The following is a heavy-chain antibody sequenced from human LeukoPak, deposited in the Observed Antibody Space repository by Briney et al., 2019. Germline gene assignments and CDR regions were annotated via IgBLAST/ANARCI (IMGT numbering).Heavy chain of an antibody. CDR3: ARSGYSHGYYTNWFDP. V-gene: IGHV4-59*08. J-gene: IGHJ5*02. Sequence: PSETLSLTCTVSGGSISSYYWSWIRQPPGKGLEWIGYIYYSGSTNYNPSLKSRVTISVDTSKSQFSLKLSSVTAADTAVYYCARSGYSHGYYTNWFDPWGQGTLVTVSS. D-gene: IGHD5-18*01. CDR2: IYYSGST. CDR1: GGSISSYY.